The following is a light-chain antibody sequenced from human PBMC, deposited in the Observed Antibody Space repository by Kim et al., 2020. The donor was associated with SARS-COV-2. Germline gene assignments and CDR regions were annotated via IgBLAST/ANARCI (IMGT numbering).Light chain of an antibody. J-gene: IGLJ3*02. V-gene: IGLV6-57*01. CDR2: EHY. CDR1: TGTIASTY. CDR3: QSYDSSNQGV. Sequence: TVTISRTRSTGTIASTYVQWYQQRPGTSPTTVIYEHYQRPSGVPERFSGSIDRSSNSASLTISGLKTEDEADYYCQSYDSSNQGVFGGGTRLTVL.